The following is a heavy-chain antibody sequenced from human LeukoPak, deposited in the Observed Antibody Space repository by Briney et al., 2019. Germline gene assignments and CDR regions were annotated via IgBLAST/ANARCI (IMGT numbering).Heavy chain of an antibody. CDR3: ARAYCVGDCSVLHIYFDY. V-gene: IGHV4-38-2*02. CDR1: GYSISSGYF. CDR2: IYHSVTT. J-gene: IGHJ4*02. D-gene: IGHD2-21*02. Sequence: SETLSLTCTVSGYSISSGYFWGWMRQPPGKGLEWIGSIYHSVTTHYNPSLKSRVTISLDTSKNQFSLKLSSVTAADTAVYYCARAYCVGDCSVLHIYFDYWGQGTLVTVSS.